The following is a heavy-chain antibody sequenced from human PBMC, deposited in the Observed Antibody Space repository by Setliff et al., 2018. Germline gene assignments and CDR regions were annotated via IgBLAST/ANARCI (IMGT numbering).Heavy chain of an antibody. CDR3: GKDSGYDSSTSFDY. J-gene: IGHJ4*02. D-gene: IGHD5-12*01. CDR1: GFTFSSYA. CDR2: ISGSGGST. Sequence: GGSLRLSCAASGFTFSSYAMTWVRQAPGKGLEWVSAISGSGGSTYYADSVKGRFTISRDNSKNTLYLQMNSLRAEDTAVYYCGKDSGYDSSTSFDYWGQGTLVTVSS. V-gene: IGHV3-23*01.